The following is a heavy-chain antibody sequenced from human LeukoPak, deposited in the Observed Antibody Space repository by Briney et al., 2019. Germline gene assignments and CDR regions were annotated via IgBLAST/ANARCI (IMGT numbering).Heavy chain of an antibody. CDR3: ARDPDHYYGSGSYPVRYGMDV. CDR2: INPSGGST. Sequence: ASVKVSCKASGYTFTSYYMHWVRQAPGQGLEWMGIINPSGGSTSYAQKFQGRVTMTRDTSTSTVFMELSSLRSEDTAVYYCARDPDHYYGSGSYPVRYGMDVWGQGTTVTVSS. D-gene: IGHD3-10*01. J-gene: IGHJ6*02. CDR1: GYTFTSYY. V-gene: IGHV1-46*01.